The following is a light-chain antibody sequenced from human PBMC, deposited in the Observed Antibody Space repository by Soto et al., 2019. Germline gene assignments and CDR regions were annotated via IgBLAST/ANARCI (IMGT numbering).Light chain of an antibody. J-gene: IGLJ2*01. CDR2: EVN. CDR1: SSDVGGYNS. Sequence: QSVLTQPPSASGSPGQSVTISCTGTSSDVGGYNSVSWFQQFPGRAPKVIIYEVNKRPSGVPDRFSGSKSGNTASLTVSGLQAEDEADYYCTSYGGGNNPGRLFGGGTQLTVL. V-gene: IGLV2-8*01. CDR3: TSYGGGNNPGRL.